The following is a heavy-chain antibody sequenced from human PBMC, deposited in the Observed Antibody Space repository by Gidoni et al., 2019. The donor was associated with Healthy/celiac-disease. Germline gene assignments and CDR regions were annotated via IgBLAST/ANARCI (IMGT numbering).Heavy chain of an antibody. CDR2: FDPEYGET. Sequence: DQRVQSGAEVKKHGASVKVSCKVSGYTLTELSMNWVRQAPGKGLEWMGGFDPEYGETIYAQKFQGRVTMTEDTSTDTAYMELSSLRSEDTAVYYCATRTYCSGGSCYSGYYYGMDVWGQGTTVTVSS. J-gene: IGHJ6*02. CDR3: ATRTYCSGGSCYSGYYYGMDV. D-gene: IGHD2-15*01. V-gene: IGHV1-24*01. CDR1: GYTLTELS.